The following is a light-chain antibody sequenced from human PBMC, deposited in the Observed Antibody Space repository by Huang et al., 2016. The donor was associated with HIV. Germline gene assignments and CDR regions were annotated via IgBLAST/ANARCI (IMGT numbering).Light chain of an antibody. J-gene: IGKJ2*01. CDR1: ESILRN. Sequence: VMTQSPATLSVSPGERATLSCRASESILRNLAWYQQRPCQPPILLIYGASVRLRGIPDRFRGSGSGTEFSLTISSLQSEDFAVYYCQQYNKWPPYTYGQGTKLEIK. CDR3: QQYNKWPPYT. CDR2: GAS. V-gene: IGKV3-15*01.